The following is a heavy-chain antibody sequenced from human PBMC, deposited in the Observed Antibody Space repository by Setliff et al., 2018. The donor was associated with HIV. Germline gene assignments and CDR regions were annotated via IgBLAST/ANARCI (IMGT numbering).Heavy chain of an antibody. V-gene: IGHV3-49*03. CDR1: GFTFGDYP. J-gene: IGHJ5*02. CDR2: IRSKVDGGAA. Sequence: HPGGSLRRSGTTSGFTFGDYPMGWFRQAPGKGLKWVSFIRSKVDGGAADYAAPVTGRFTISRDDSKNTLYLQMSSLKTEDTAAYYCTRGGRPTDEYVWFEPCGQRTLVTVSS. CDR3: TRGGRPTDEYVWFEP. D-gene: IGHD2-15*01.